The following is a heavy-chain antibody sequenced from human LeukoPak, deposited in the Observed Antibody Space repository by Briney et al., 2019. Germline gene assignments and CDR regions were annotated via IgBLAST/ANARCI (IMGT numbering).Heavy chain of an antibody. CDR1: GYTFTSYG. Sequence: GASVKVSCKASGYTFTSYGISWVRQAPGQGLEWMGWISAYNGNTNYAQKLQGRVTMTTDTSTSTAYMELRSLRSDDTAVYYCARFYDSSGYYYVANAFDIWGQGTMVTVSS. V-gene: IGHV1-18*01. CDR3: ARFYDSSGYYYVANAFDI. CDR2: ISAYNGNT. J-gene: IGHJ3*02. D-gene: IGHD3-22*01.